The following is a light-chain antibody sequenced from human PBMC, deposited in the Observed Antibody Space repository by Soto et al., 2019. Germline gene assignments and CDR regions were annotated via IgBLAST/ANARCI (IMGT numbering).Light chain of an antibody. V-gene: IGKV3-20*01. CDR1: QSVSSNY. CDR2: GAS. CDR3: QQYDTSPRT. J-gene: IGKJ1*01. Sequence: EVMLTQSPGTLSLSPGERATLSCRASQSVSSNYLAWYQQKSGQAPRLLIYGASNRATGIPDRFTGSGSGRDFTLTIRRLEPEDFAVDYCQQYDTSPRTFGQGTKVEFK.